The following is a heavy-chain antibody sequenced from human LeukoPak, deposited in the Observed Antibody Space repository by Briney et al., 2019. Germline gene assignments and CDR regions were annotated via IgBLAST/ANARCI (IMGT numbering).Heavy chain of an antibody. V-gene: IGHV4-59*12. D-gene: IGHD3-16*01. CDR2: IYYSGST. J-gene: IGHJ5*02. CDR3: ARDPRGENWLDP. CDR1: GGSISSYC. Sequence: SETLSLTCTVSGGSISSYCWSWIRQPPGKGLEWIGYIYYSGSTNYNPSLKSRVTISVDTSKNQFSLKLSSVTAADTAVYYCARDPRGENWLDPWGQGTLVTVSS.